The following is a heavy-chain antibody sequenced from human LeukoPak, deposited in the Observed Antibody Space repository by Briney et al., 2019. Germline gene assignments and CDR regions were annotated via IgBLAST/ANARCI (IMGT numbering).Heavy chain of an antibody. J-gene: IGHJ4*02. Sequence: GGSLRLSCAASGFTFSSYWMSWVRQAPGKGLEWVANIKQDGSEKYYVDSVKGRFTISRDNAKNSLYLQMNSLRAEDTAVYYCARDHLNVWYGDYESDYWGQGTLVTVSS. CDR1: GFTFSSYW. D-gene: IGHD4-17*01. CDR3: ARDHLNVWYGDYESDY. V-gene: IGHV3-7*01. CDR2: IKQDGSEK.